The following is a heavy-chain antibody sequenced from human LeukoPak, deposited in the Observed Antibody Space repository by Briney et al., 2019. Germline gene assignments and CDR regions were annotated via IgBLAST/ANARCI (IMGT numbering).Heavy chain of an antibody. CDR1: GFTFSSYG. CDR2: ISYDGSNK. CDR3: AKEGEAAAGFDY. J-gene: IGHJ4*02. D-gene: IGHD6-13*01. Sequence: PGRSLRLSCAASGFTFSSYGMHWVRQAPGKGLEWVAVISYDGSNKYYADSVKGRFTISRDNSMNTLYLQMNSLRAEDTAVYYCAKEGEAAAGFDYWGQGTLVTVSS. V-gene: IGHV3-30*18.